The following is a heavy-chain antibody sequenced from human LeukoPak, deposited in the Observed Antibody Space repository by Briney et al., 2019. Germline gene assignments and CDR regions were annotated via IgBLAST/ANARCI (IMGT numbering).Heavy chain of an antibody. J-gene: IGHJ4*02. CDR3: ARAPLGLSGYSY. V-gene: IGHV3-48*04. CDR1: GFTFSTYG. Sequence: PGGSLRLSCAASGFTFSTYGMNWARQAPGRGLEWLSYVSTSGSTMYYADSVKGRFTISRDNAKNSLYLQMNSLRAEDTAVYYCARAPLGLSGYSYWGQGTLVTVSS. D-gene: IGHD3-9*01. CDR2: VSTSGSTM.